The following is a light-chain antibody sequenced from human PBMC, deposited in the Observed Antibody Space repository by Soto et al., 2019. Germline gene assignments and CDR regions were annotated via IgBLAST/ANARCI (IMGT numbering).Light chain of an antibody. CDR3: SSYTSSSSYV. Sequence: QAVLTQPASVSGSPAQSITISSTGTSSDVGGYTHVSWYQQHPGKAPKLMIYDVNNRPSGVSNRFSGSKSGNTASLTISGLQADDEGDYYCSSYTSSSSYVFGTGTKVTVL. J-gene: IGLJ1*01. V-gene: IGLV2-14*03. CDR2: DVN. CDR1: SSDVGGYTH.